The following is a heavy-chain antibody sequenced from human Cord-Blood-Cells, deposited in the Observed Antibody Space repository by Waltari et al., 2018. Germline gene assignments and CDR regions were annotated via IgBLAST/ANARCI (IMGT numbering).Heavy chain of an antibody. D-gene: IGHD6-13*01. J-gene: IGHJ4*02. Sequence: QLQLQESGPGLVKPSATLSLPCTVPGGSFSSRSYHCGWIRQPPGKGLEWIGSIYYSGSTYYNPSLKSRVTISVDTSKNQFSLKLSSVTAADTAVYYCARRRGGSSWFDYWGQGTLVTVSS. CDR2: IYYSGST. V-gene: IGHV4-39*07. CDR1: GGSFSSRSYH. CDR3: ARRRGGSSWFDY.